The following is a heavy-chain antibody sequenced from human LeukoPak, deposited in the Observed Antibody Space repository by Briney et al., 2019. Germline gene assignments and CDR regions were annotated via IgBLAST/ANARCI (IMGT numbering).Heavy chain of an antibody. CDR3: LGLEIQRP. CDR1: VFTFSSYS. V-gene: IGHV3-21*01. J-gene: IGHJ4*02. Sequence: GWSLRLSCAASVFTFSSYSMNWVRQAPGKGLEWVSSISSSSSYIYYADSVKGRFTISRDNAKTSLYLKMTSLRAEATAVYYCLGLEIQRPGGQGTLVTVSS. CDR2: ISSSSSYI. D-gene: IGHD6-25*01.